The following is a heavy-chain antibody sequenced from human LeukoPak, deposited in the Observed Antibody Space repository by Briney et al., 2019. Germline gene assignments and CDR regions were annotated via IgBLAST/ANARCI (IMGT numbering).Heavy chain of an antibody. Sequence: GGSLRLSCAASGFTFSSYAMSWVRQAPGKGLEWVSAISGSGGNTYYADSVKGRFTISRDNSKNTLYLQMNSLRAEDTAIYYCAKALIRGYYDDWGQGTLVTVSS. CDR1: GFTFSSYA. CDR3: AKALIRGYYDD. CDR2: ISGSGGNT. D-gene: IGHD3-22*01. V-gene: IGHV3-23*01. J-gene: IGHJ4*02.